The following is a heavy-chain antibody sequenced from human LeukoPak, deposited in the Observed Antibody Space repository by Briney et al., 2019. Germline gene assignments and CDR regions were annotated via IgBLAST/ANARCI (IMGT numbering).Heavy chain of an antibody. Sequence: GGSLRLSCAASGFTFSSYAMSWVRQAPGKGLEWVSAISGSGGSTYYADSVKGRFTISRDNSKNTLYLQMNSLRAEDTAVYYCAKVSIDETIVVVPAAPWWYFDYWGQGTLVTVSS. V-gene: IGHV3-23*01. CDR1: GFTFSSYA. CDR2: ISGSGGST. D-gene: IGHD2-2*01. J-gene: IGHJ4*02. CDR3: AKVSIDETIVVVPAAPWWYFDY.